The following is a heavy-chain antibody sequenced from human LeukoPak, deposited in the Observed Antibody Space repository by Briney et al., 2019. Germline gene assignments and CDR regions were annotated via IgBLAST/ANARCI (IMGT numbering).Heavy chain of an antibody. CDR1: GFTFSSYE. V-gene: IGHV3-48*03. D-gene: IGHD1-1*01. Sequence: GGSLRLSCAASGFTFSSYEMNWVRQAPGKGLEWVSYISSSGSTIYYADSVKGRFTISRDNAKNSLYLQMNSLRAEDTAVYYCVRDILGWNDVDYFDYWGQGTLVTVSS. CDR2: ISSSGSTI. CDR3: VRDILGWNDVDYFDY. J-gene: IGHJ4*02.